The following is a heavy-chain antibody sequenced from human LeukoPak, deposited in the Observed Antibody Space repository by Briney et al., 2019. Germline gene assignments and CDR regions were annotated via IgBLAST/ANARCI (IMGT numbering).Heavy chain of an antibody. J-gene: IGHJ4*02. CDR3: ARDDPDTAMVN. D-gene: IGHD5-18*01. V-gene: IGHV1-18*04. CDR1: GYTFTSYG. Sequence: AAVKVSCKASGYTFTSYGISWVRQAPGHGLEWMGWTSAYNGNTHYAQKPQGRVTMTTDTSTSTAYMELRSLRSDDTAMYYCARDDPDTAMVNWGQGTLVTVSS. CDR2: TSAYNGNT.